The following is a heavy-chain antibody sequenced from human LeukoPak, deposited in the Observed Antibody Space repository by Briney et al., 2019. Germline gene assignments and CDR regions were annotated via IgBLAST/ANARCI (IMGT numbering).Heavy chain of an antibody. J-gene: IGHJ4*02. CDR3: ARGPPEYYDFWSGFSFDY. V-gene: IGHV4-4*07. CDR1: GGSISSYY. CDR2: IYTSGST. D-gene: IGHD3-3*01. Sequence: SETLSLTCTVSGGSISSYYWSWIRQPAGKGLEWIGRIYTSGSTNYNPSLKSRVTMSVDTSKNQFSLKLSSVTAADTAVYYCARGPPEYYDFWSGFSFDYWGQGTLVTVSS.